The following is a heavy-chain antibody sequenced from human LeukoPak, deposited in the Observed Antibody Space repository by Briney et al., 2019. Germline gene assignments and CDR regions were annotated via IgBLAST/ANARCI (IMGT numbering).Heavy chain of an antibody. CDR2: TYYRSKWYK. CDR1: GDSLSSNSAT. V-gene: IGHV6-1*01. Sequence: SQTLSLTCAISGDSLSSNSATWNRIRQSPSRGLEWLGRTYYRSKWYKYYAVSVKGRITINPDTSKNQFSLQLNSVTPEDTAVYYCARGPSYFQHWGQGTLVTVSS. J-gene: IGHJ1*01. CDR3: ARGPSYFQH.